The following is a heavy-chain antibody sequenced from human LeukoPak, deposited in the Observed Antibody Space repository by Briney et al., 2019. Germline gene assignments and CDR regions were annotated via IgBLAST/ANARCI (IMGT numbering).Heavy chain of an antibody. V-gene: IGHV3-23*01. D-gene: IGHD3-22*01. CDR3: AKSDSSGYYPY. CDR2: ISGSGGST. CDR1: GFTFSSYA. Sequence: GGSLRLSCAASGFTFSSYAMSWVRQAPGKGLEWVSAISGSGGSTYYADSVKGRFTISRGNSKNTLYLQMNSLRAEDTAVYYCAKSDSSGYYPYWGQGTLVTVSS. J-gene: IGHJ4*02.